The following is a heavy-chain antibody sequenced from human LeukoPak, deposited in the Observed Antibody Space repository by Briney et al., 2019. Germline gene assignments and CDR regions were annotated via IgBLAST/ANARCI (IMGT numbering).Heavy chain of an antibody. D-gene: IGHD3-22*01. CDR1: GYSFTTYW. CDR3: ARHRGSMYYYDSSGWYFDY. CDR2: IYPGDSDT. J-gene: IGHJ4*02. V-gene: IGHV5-51*01. Sequence: GESLKISCQGSGYSFTTYWIGWVRQKPGKGLEWMGIIYPGDSDTRYSPSFQGQVTISADKSISTAYLQWTSLKASDTAMYYCARHRGSMYYYDSSGWYFDYWGQGTLVTVSS.